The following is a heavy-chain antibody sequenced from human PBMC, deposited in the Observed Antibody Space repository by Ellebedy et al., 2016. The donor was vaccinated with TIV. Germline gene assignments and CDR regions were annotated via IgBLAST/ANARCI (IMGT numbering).Heavy chain of an antibody. V-gene: IGHV4-39*07. CDR2: IYYSGST. Sequence: SETLSLXXTVSGGSISSSSYYWGWIRQPPGKGLEWIGSIYYSGSTYYNPSLKSRVTISVDTSKNQFSLKLSSVTAADTAVYYCARIYDSSGLVDYWGQGTLVTVSS. CDR1: GGSISSSSYY. J-gene: IGHJ4*02. D-gene: IGHD3-22*01. CDR3: ARIYDSSGLVDY.